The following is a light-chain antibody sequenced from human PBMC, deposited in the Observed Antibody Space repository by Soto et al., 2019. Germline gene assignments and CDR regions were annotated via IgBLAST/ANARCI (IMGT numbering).Light chain of an antibody. J-gene: IGKJ1*01. CDR2: DAS. CDR3: HQYNSYWT. CDR1: QDIATY. V-gene: IGKV1-33*01. Sequence: DIQMTQSPSSLSASVVNRVTITFQASQDIATYLNWYQQKPGRAPKLLIYDASNLEAGVPSRFSGSGSGTEFTLSISSLQPDDFATYYCHQYNSYWTFGQGTKVDIK.